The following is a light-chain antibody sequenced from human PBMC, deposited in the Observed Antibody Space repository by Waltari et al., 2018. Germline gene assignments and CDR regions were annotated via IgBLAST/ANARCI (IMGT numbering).Light chain of an antibody. V-gene: IGLV3-1*01. Sequence: SYELTQPPSVSVSPGQTASIPCPGGKLGDKYACWYQQKPGQSPVLVIYQDSKRPSGIPERFSGSNSGNTATLTISGTQAMDEADYYCQAWDSSPVVFGGGTKLTVL. J-gene: IGLJ2*01. CDR1: KLGDKY. CDR2: QDS. CDR3: QAWDSSPVV.